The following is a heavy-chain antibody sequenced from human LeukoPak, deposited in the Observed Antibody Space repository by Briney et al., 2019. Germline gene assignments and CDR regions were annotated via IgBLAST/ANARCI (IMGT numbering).Heavy chain of an antibody. D-gene: IGHD5-12*01. CDR3: ARGVDIVAPDV. J-gene: IGHJ6*02. V-gene: IGHV3-33*01. CDR1: GFTFSSYG. Sequence: PGGSLRLSCAASGFTFSSYGMHWVRQAPGKGLEWVAVIWYDGSNKYYADSVKGRFTISGDNSKNTLYLQMNSLRAEDTAVYYCARGVDIVAPDVWGQGTTVTVSS. CDR2: IWYDGSNK.